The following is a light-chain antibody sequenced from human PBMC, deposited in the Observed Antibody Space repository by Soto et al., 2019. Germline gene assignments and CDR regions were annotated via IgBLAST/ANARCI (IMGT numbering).Light chain of an antibody. J-gene: IGKJ1*01. CDR1: QSVSSSY. CDR3: QQYGSSLGWT. CDR2: GAS. Sequence: ESVLTQSPGTLSLSPGERATLSCSASQSVSSSYLAWYQQKPGQAPRLLIYGASSRATGIPDRFSGSGSGTDFTLTISRLEPEDFAVYYCQQYGSSLGWTFGQGTKVDIK. V-gene: IGKV3-20*01.